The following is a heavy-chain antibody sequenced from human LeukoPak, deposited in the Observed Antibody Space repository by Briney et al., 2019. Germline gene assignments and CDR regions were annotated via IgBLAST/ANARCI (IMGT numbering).Heavy chain of an antibody. V-gene: IGHV4-34*01. D-gene: IGHD2-2*01. CDR3: ARGQVPAARGYNWFDP. J-gene: IGHJ5*02. CDR1: GWSFNDYY. Sequence: PSETLSLTCAVYGWSFNDYYWNWIRQPPGKGLEWIGEINARGDTNYNPSLKSGVTISVDTSKKQFSLRLTSMIAADTALYYCARGQVPAARGYNWFDPWGQGTLVTVSS. CDR2: INARGDT.